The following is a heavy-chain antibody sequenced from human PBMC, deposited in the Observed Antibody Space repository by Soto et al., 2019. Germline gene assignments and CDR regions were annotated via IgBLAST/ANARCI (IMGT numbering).Heavy chain of an antibody. Sequence: SETLSLTCTVSGGSISSGDYYWSWIRQSPGKGLEWIGEAHHSGRTNYNPSLKSRVTISVDKSKNHFSLKLSSVTAAETAVYYCARAYGGYADYWGQGALVTVSS. CDR1: GGSISSGDYY. D-gene: IGHD5-12*01. CDR3: ARAYGGYADY. V-gene: IGHV4-61*08. J-gene: IGHJ4*02. CDR2: AHHSGRT.